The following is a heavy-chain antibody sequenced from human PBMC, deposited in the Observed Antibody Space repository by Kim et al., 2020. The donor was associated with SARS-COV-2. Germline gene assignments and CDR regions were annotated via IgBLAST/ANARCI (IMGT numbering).Heavy chain of an antibody. CDR3: AADSTPYGSGSFSPEYGMDV. D-gene: IGHD3-10*01. J-gene: IGHJ6*02. CDR2: IVVGSGNT. Sequence: SVKVSCKASGFTFTSSAVQWVRQARGQRLEWIGWIVVGSGNTNYAQKFQERVTITRDMSTSTAYMELSSLRSEDTAVYYCAADSTPYGSGSFSPEYGMDVWGQGTTVTVSS. CDR1: GFTFTSSA. V-gene: IGHV1-58*01.